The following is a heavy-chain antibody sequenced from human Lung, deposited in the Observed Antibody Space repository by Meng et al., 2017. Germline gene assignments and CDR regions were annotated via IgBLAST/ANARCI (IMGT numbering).Heavy chain of an antibody. CDR2: INHSGST. J-gene: IGHJ4*02. Sequence: QVQLKQWGPGLLKPSETLSLTCVVSGGSFSDYDWSWIRQPPGKGLAWIGEINHSGSTNYHPSLESRATISVDTYQNNLSLKLSSVTAADSAVYYCARGPTTMAHDFDYWGQGTLVTVSS. CDR1: GGSFSDYD. D-gene: IGHD4-11*01. CDR3: ARGPTTMAHDFDY. V-gene: IGHV4-34*01.